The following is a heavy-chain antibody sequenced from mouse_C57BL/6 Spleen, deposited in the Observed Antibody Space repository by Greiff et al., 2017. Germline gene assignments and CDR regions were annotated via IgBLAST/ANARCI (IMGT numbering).Heavy chain of an antibody. CDR3: ASSSNYLAWCAY. V-gene: IGHV1-42*01. CDR2: INPSTGGT. CDR1: GYSFTGYY. J-gene: IGHJ3*01. Sequence: VQLQQSGPELVKPGASVKISCKASGYSFTGYYMNWVKQSPEKSLEWIGEINPSTGGTTYNQKFKAKATLTVDKSSSTAYMQLKSLASEDSAVXYCASSSNYLAWCAYWGQGTLVTVSA. D-gene: IGHD2-5*01.